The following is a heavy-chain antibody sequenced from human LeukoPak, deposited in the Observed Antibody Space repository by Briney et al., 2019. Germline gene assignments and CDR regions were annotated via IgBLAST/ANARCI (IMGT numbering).Heavy chain of an antibody. CDR3: AKNDGDLPYYYYYMDV. Sequence: GGSLRLSCSASGFMFSSYWMHWVRQAPGKGLVWVSRISTDGDHTTYADSVKGRFTISRDNSKNTLYLQMNSLRAEDTAVYYCAKNDGDLPYYYYYMDVWGKGTTVTVSS. D-gene: IGHD4-17*01. J-gene: IGHJ6*03. V-gene: IGHV3-74*03. CDR2: ISTDGDHT. CDR1: GFMFSSYW.